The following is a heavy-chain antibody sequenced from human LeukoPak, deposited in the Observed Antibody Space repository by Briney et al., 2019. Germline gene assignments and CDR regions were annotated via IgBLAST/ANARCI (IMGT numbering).Heavy chain of an antibody. J-gene: IGHJ4*02. V-gene: IGHV4-59*01. CDR3: ARDGGVSEWFYFGY. CDR2: IYYSGST. Sequence: SETLSLTCTVSGGSISSYYWSWIRQPPGKGLEWIGYIYYSGSTNYNPSLKSRVTISVDTSKNQFSLKLSSVTAADTAVYYCARDGGVSEWFYFGYWGQGTLVTVSS. D-gene: IGHD3-3*01. CDR1: GGSISSYY.